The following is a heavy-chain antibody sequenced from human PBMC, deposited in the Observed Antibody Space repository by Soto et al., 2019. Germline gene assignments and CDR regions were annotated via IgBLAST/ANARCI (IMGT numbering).Heavy chain of an antibody. Sequence: QVQLVESGGGVVQPGRSLRLSCAASGFTFSSYAMHWVRQAPGKGLEWVAVISYDGSNKYYADSVKGRFTISRDNSKNTLYLQMNSLRAEDTAVYYCARGAAAATGYYYYYYGMDVWGQGTTVTVSS. CDR2: ISYDGSNK. CDR3: ARGAAAATGYYYYYYGMDV. D-gene: IGHD6-13*01. J-gene: IGHJ6*02. V-gene: IGHV3-30-3*01. CDR1: GFTFSSYA.